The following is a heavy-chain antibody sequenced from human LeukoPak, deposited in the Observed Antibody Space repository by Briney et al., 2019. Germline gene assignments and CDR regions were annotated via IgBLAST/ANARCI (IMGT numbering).Heavy chain of an antibody. CDR3: TSYDDRGSASTNIDY. D-gene: IGHD3-16*01. V-gene: IGHV4-38-2*01. J-gene: IGHJ4*02. CDR1: GYSLSNNHY. CDR2: IYGTGST. Sequence: SETLSLTCAVSGYSLSNNHYRGCLRQPPGKGLEWIGRIYGTGSTSYNPSLMNRVTMSVDTSKNHFSLMLSSVTAADTAVYYCTSYDDRGSASTNIDYWGQGILVTISS.